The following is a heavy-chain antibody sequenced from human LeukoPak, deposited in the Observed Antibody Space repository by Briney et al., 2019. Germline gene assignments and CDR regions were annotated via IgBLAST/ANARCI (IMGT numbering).Heavy chain of an antibody. D-gene: IGHD6-19*01. CDR2: ISGGGEST. J-gene: IGHJ4*02. CDR3: AKGKYSSGGVPDY. Sequence: GGSLGLSCVASEFTFSSHAMNWVRQAPGKGLEWVSSISGGGESTYYADSVKGRFTVSRDNSKNTLYLQINSLRGEDTAVYYCAKGKYSSGGVPDYWGQGTLVTVSS. V-gene: IGHV3-23*01. CDR1: EFTFSSHA.